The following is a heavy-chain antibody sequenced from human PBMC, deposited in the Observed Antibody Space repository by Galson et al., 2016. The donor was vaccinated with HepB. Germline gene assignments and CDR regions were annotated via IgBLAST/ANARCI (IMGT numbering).Heavy chain of an antibody. CDR2: IHYSGSTF. J-gene: IGHJ6*02. CDR3: ARHNNYGDYGRVVFYYYYGMDV. D-gene: IGHD4-17*01. CDR1: ISSSSYY. V-gene: IGHV4-39*01. Sequence: ISSSSYYWGWIRQPPGKGLEWIGNIHYSGSTFYYNPSLKSRVTISVDTSKNQFSLKLSSVTAADTAVYYCARHNNYGDYGRVVFYYYYGMDVWGQGTTVTVSS.